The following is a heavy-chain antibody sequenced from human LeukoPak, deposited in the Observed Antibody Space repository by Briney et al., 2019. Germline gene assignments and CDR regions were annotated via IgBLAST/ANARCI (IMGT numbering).Heavy chain of an antibody. CDR3: ARGYDY. CDR2: INYSGNT. CDR1: GGSISGSHYY. J-gene: IGHJ4*02. Sequence: SSETLSLTCTVSGGSISGSHYYWAWIRQPPGKGLEWIGIINYSGNTYYNPSLWSRATISVDTSTNQISLNLNSVTASDTAVYYCARGYDYWGQGTLVAVSS. V-gene: IGHV4-39*01. D-gene: IGHD3-22*01.